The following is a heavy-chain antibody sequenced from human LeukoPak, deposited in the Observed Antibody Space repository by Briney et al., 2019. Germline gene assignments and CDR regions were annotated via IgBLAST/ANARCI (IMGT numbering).Heavy chain of an antibody. D-gene: IGHD6-19*01. CDR2: IYHSGST. J-gene: IGHJ6*04. Sequence: SETLSLTCTVSGYSISSGYYWGWIRQPPGKGLEWIGSIYHSGSTYYNPSLKSRVTISVDTSKNQFSLKLSSVTAADTAVYYCARRGSGWFYMDVWGKGTTVTISS. V-gene: IGHV4-38-2*02. CDR3: ARRGSGWFYMDV. CDR1: GYSISSGYY.